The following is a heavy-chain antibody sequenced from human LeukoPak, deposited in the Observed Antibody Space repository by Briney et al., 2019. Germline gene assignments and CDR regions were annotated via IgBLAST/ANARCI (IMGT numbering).Heavy chain of an antibody. CDR1: GFTFSSFA. D-gene: IGHD3-22*01. CDR3: ARADTSGHYSGP. Sequence: GGSLRLSCAAYGFTFSSFAMHWVRQAPGKGLEYVSAISSNGGSTYYANSVKGRFTIYRDNSKNTLYLQMGSLRAEDMAVYYCARADTSGHYSGPWGQGTLVTVSP. CDR2: ISSNGGST. J-gene: IGHJ5*02. V-gene: IGHV3-64*01.